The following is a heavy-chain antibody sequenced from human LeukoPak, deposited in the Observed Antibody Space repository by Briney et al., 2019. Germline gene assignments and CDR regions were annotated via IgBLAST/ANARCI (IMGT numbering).Heavy chain of an antibody. CDR2: IYHGGNT. J-gene: IGHJ5*02. V-gene: IGHV4-38-2*02. CDR1: GDSITSGSY. CDR3: ARDLRELGFDP. Sequence: PSETLSLTCTVSGDSITSGSYWGWIRQPPGKGLEWIGSIYHGGNTYFNPSRKTRATMSVDTSKNQFSLKLSSVTAADTAVYYCARDLRELGFDPWGQGTLVTVSS. D-gene: IGHD3-10*01.